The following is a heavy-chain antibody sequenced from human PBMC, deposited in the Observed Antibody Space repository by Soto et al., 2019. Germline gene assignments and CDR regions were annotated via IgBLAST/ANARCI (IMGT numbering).Heavy chain of an antibody. CDR3: AKGKRYCSGGSCYSDYYYDGMDV. Sequence: GSLRLSCAASGFTFSSYAMSWVRQAPGKGLEWVSAISGSGGSTYYADSVKGRFTISRDNSKNTLYLQMNSLRAEDTAVYYCAKGKRYCSGGSCYSDYYYDGMDVWGQGATVTVSS. D-gene: IGHD2-15*01. V-gene: IGHV3-23*01. CDR2: ISGSGGST. J-gene: IGHJ6*02. CDR1: GFTFSSYA.